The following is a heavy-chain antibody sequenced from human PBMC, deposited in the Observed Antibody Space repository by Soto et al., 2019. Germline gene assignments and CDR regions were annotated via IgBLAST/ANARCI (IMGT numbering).Heavy chain of an antibody. CDR1: GYTFTSYG. CDR3: ARVMAAAADFDY. CDR2: ISAYTGNT. J-gene: IGHJ4*02. D-gene: IGHD6-13*01. V-gene: IGHV1-18*01. Sequence: QVQLVQSGAEVKKPGASVKVSCKAAGYTFTSYGIRWVRPAPGQGLEWMGWISAYTGNTNHAQKLHGRVTMTPDTSTNTADLELRNLRPEATAVYYCARVMAAAADFDYWGQGTLVNVAS.